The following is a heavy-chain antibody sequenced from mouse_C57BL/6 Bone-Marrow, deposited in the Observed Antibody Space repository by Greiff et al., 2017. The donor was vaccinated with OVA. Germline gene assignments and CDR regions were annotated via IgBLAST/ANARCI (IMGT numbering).Heavy chain of an antibody. CDR1: GFTFSDYG. J-gene: IGHJ3*01. CDR3: ARPYYYGSSWFAC. CDR2: ISSGSSTI. Sequence: EVQRVESGGGLVKPGGSLKLSCAASGFTFSDYGMHWVRQAPEKGLEWVAYISSGSSTISYADTVKGRFTISRDNAKNTLFLQMTSLRSEDTAMYYCARPYYYGSSWFACWGQGTLVTVSA. V-gene: IGHV5-17*01. D-gene: IGHD1-1*01.